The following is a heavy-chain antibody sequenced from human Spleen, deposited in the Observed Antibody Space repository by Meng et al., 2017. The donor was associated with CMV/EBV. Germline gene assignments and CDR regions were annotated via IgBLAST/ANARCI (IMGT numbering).Heavy chain of an antibody. D-gene: IGHD3-16*01. CDR3: VRSLGDQFYYYGMDV. CDR2: INSDGSST. CDR1: GFTFSSYW. J-gene: IGHJ6*02. V-gene: IGHV3-74*01. Sequence: GESLKISCAASGFTFSSYWMHWVRQAPGKGLVWVSRINSDGSSTSYADSVKGRFTISRDNVKNTLYLQMSSLRAEDTAIYYCVRSLGDQFYYYGMDVWGRGTTVTVSS.